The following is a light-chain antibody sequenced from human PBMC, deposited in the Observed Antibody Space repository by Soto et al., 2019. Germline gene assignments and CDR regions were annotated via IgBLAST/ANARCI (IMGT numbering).Light chain of an antibody. J-gene: IGKJ5*01. V-gene: IGKV1-39*01. CDR3: QQSYSTPIT. Sequence: SQMTQSPSSLYASVGDRVTITCRASQSISNYLNWYQQKPGKAPKVLIYAASNLQSGVPSRFSGSGSGTDFTLTISSLQPEDFATYYCQQSYSTPITFGQGTRLEIK. CDR1: QSISNY. CDR2: AAS.